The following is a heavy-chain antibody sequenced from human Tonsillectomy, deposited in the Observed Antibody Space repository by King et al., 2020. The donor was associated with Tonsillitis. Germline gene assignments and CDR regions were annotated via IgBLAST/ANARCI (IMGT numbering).Heavy chain of an antibody. CDR1: GGSTSSSSYY. Sequence: QLQESGPGLVKPWETLSLTCTVSGGSTSSSSYYWGWIRQPPGKGLEWIGSIYYSGSAYYNPSLKSRVTISVDTSKNQFSLKLSSVTAADTAVYYCARQPSIAARSYYYYGMDVWGQGTTVTVSS. V-gene: IGHV4-39*01. CDR3: ARQPSIAARSYYYYGMDV. CDR2: IYYSGSA. J-gene: IGHJ6*02. D-gene: IGHD6-6*01.